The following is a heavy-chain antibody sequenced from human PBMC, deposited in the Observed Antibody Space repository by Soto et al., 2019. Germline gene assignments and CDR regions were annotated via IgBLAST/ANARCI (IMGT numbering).Heavy chain of an antibody. CDR2: IIPIFGTA. CDR3: ARGVTFGGENY. Sequence: QVQLVQSGAEVKKPGSSVTVSCKASGGTFSSYAISWLRQAPGQGLEWVGGIIPIFGTANCAQKFQGRVTLAADEATSTAHMELSSMRSEDTAVAYCARGVTFGGENYWGQGTLVTVSS. CDR1: GGTFSSYA. D-gene: IGHD3-16*01. J-gene: IGHJ4*02. V-gene: IGHV1-69*01.